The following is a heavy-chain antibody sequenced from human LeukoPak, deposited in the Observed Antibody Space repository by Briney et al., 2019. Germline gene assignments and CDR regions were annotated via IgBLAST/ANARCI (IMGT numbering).Heavy chain of an antibody. CDR3: ARLQYCSGTSCYWFDP. CDR2: IYHTGSA. V-gene: IGHV4-30-2*01. J-gene: IGHJ5*02. CDR1: GGSISSGLYS. Sequence: SQTLSLTCDVSGGSISSGLYSWSWIRQPLGKGLEWIGYIYHTGSAYYNPSLKSRVTISVDTSKNQFSLRLSSVTAADTAVYYCARLQYCSGTSCYWFDPWGQGTLVTVSS. D-gene: IGHD2-2*01.